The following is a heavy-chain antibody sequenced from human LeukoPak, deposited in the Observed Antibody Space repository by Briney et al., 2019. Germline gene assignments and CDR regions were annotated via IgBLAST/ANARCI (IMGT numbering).Heavy chain of an antibody. Sequence: GGSLRLSCAASGFSFTSYAMNWVCQAPGKGLEWVSAISGSGRSTYYADSVKGRFTISRDNSKNTLYLQMNSLRAEDTAVYYCAKGGVYSSSSWYFDYWGQGTLVTVSS. D-gene: IGHD6-6*01. CDR3: AKGGVYSSSSWYFDY. CDR1: GFSFTSYA. CDR2: ISGSGRST. J-gene: IGHJ4*02. V-gene: IGHV3-23*01.